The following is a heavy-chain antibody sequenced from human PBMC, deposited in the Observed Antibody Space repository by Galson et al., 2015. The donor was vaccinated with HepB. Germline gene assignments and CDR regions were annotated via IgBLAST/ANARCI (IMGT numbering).Heavy chain of an antibody. D-gene: IGHD3-10*01. CDR2: ISWNSGSI. CDR3: AKDRGRDYYGSGSLGY. Sequence: SLRLSCAASGFTFDDYAMHWVRQAPGKGLEWVSGISWNSGSIGYADSVKGRFTISRDNAKNSLYLQMNSLRAEGTALYYCAKDRGRDYYGSGSLGYWGQGTLVTVSS. V-gene: IGHV3-9*01. J-gene: IGHJ4*02. CDR1: GFTFDDYA.